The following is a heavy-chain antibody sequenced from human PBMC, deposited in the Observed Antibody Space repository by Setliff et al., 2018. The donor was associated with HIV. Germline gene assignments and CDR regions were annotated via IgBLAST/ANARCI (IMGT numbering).Heavy chain of an antibody. CDR1: GYTFTGYY. D-gene: IGHD2-8*01. V-gene: IGHV1-2*02. CDR2: INPNSGDT. J-gene: IGHJ6*03. Sequence: SVKVSCKASGYTFTGYYIHWVRQAPGQGLEWMGWINPNSGDTNYAQNFQGRVTMTRDTSISTAYMELSRLRSDDTAVYYCARDSGSYCTNGVCPPGYYMDVWGKGTTVTVSS. CDR3: ARDSGSYCTNGVCPPGYYMDV.